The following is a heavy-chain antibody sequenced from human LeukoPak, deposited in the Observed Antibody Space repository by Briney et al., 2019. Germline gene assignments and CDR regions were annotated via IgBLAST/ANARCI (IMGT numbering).Heavy chain of an antibody. D-gene: IGHD6-19*01. CDR2: IIPIFGTA. CDR3: ARSPPGIAVAGELNWFDP. V-gene: IGHV1-69*01. J-gene: IGHJ5*02. Sequence: SVKVSCKASGGTFSSYAISWVRQSPGQGLEWMGGIIPIFGTANYAQKFQGRVTITADESTSTAYMELSSLRSEDTAVYYCARSPPGIAVAGELNWFDPWGQGTLATVSS. CDR1: GGTFSSYA.